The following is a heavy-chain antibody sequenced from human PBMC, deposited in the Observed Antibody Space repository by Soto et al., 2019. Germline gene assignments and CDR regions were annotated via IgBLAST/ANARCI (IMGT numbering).Heavy chain of an antibody. Sequence: EVQLVESGGGLVQPGGSLRLSCATSGFTFSSYEMNWVRQAPGKGLEWVSYISSSGSTIYYADSVKGRFTISRDNAKNSLYLQMDRLRAEDTAVYYCARDQEAGSFFPYYYGMDVWGQGTTVTVS. CDR2: ISSSGSTI. CDR3: ARDQEAGSFFPYYYGMDV. CDR1: GFTFSSYE. D-gene: IGHD6-13*01. V-gene: IGHV3-48*03. J-gene: IGHJ6*02.